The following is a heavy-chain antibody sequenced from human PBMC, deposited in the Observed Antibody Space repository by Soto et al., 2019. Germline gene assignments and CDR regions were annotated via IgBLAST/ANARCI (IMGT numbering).Heavy chain of an antibody. CDR3: AKDWKGAAAHYYSYGMDV. J-gene: IGHJ6*02. Sequence: PGGSLRLSCAASGFTFSSYGMHWVRQAPGKGLEWVAVISYDGSNKYYADSVKGRFTISRDNSKNTLYLQMNSLRAEDTAVYYCAKDWKGAAAHYYSYGMDVWGQGTTVTVS. V-gene: IGHV3-30*18. D-gene: IGHD6-13*01. CDR2: ISYDGSNK. CDR1: GFTFSSYG.